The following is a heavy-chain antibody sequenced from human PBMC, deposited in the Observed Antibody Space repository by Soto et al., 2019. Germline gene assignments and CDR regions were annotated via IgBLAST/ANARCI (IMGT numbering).Heavy chain of an antibody. Sequence: GASVKVSCKASGYTFTSYDINWVRQATGQGLEWMGGFDPEDGDTIYAQKFQGRVTMTEDTSTATAYMELSRLRSEATAVYYCTFVPVYCSGGSCPAGFDYWGQGTLVTVSS. CDR2: FDPEDGDT. CDR1: GYTFTSYD. J-gene: IGHJ4*02. D-gene: IGHD2-15*01. V-gene: IGHV1-24*01. CDR3: TFVPVYCSGGSCPAGFDY.